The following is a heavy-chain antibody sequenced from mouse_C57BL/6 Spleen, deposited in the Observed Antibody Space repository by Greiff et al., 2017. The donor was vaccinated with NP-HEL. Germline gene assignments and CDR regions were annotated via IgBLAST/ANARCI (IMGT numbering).Heavy chain of an antibody. V-gene: IGHV5-4*01. D-gene: IGHD2-3*01. CDR2: ISDGGSYT. CDR1: GFTFSSYA. CDR3: ARGGYDTWYFDV. Sequence: EVQVVESGGGLVKPGGSLKLSCAASGFTFSSYAMSWVRQTPEKRLEWVATISDGGSYTYYPDNVKGRFTISRDNAKNNLYLQMSNLKAEDTAMYYCARGGYDTWYFDVWGTGTTVTVSS. J-gene: IGHJ1*03.